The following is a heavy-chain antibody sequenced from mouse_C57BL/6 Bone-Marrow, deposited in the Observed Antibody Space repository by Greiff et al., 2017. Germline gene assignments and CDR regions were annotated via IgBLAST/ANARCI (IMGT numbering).Heavy chain of an antibody. J-gene: IGHJ2*01. D-gene: IGHD2-13*01. CDR3: ARVTTRDYLDY. CDR1: GYTFTSYW. Sequence: QVQLQQPGAELVKPGASVKLSCKASGYTFTSYWMHWVKQRPGQGLEWIGMIHPNSGSTNYNEKFKSKATLTVDKSSSTAYMQLSSLTSEDSAVYYCARVTTRDYLDYWGQGTTLTVSS. CDR2: IHPNSGST. V-gene: IGHV1-64*01.